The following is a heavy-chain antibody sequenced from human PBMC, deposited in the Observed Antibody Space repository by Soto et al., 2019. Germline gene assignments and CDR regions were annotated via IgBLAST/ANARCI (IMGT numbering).Heavy chain of an antibody. CDR2: IYYTGST. V-gene: IGHV4-39*01. CDR1: GGSISSSSYY. CDR3: VRLLRYFARLESRWWFDP. Sequence: PETLSLTCTVSGGSISSSSYYWGWIRQPPGKGLEWIGSIYYTGSTYYNPSLKSRVTISVDKSKNQFSLKLSSVTAADTAVYYCVRLLRYFARLESRWWFDPSGQGTLLTVSS. J-gene: IGHJ5*01. D-gene: IGHD3-9*01.